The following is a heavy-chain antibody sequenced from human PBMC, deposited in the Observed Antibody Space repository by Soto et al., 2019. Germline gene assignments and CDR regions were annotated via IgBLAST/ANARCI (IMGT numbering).Heavy chain of an antibody. J-gene: IGHJ6*02. CDR3: TVIRERGRYHYYYYAMDV. D-gene: IGHD1-26*01. CDR1: GGTFSSYA. Sequence: ASVKVSCKASGGTFSSYAISWVRQAPGQGLEWMGGFDPEDGETFHAQEEFQGRVAMTGDASTETAYMELSSLTSEDTGVYYCTVIRERGRYHYYYYAMDVWGQGTTVTVSS. CDR2: FDPEDGET. V-gene: IGHV1-24*01.